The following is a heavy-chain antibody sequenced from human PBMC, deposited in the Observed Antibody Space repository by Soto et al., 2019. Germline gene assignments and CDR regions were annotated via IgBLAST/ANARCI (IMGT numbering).Heavy chain of an antibody. Sequence: QVQLVQSGAEVKKPGASVKVSCKASGYAFTTYDINWVRQATGQGPAWMGWMNPNSGHTVYAQKFQGSVTVTTDTSITTPSMELSRPRSEDTPGYYFASGGMWFGAYGMDFWGQGTTVTVSS. V-gene: IGHV1-8*01. CDR3: ASGGMWFGAYGMDF. J-gene: IGHJ6*02. D-gene: IGHD3-10*01. CDR1: GYAFTTYD. CDR2: MNPNSGHT.